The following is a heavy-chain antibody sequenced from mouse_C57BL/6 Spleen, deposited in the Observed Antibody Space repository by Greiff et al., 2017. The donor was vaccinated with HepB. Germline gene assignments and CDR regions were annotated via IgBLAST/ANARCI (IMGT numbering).Heavy chain of an antibody. CDR1: GFTFSDYY. J-gene: IGHJ4*01. Sequence: DVMLVESGGGLVQPGGSLKLSCAASGFTFSDYYMYWVRQTPEKRLEWVAYISNGGGSTYYPDTVKGRFTISRDNAKNTLYLQMSRLKSEDTAMYYCARQNYSNYAMDYWGQGTSVTVSS. D-gene: IGHD2-5*01. V-gene: IGHV5-12*01. CDR3: ARQNYSNYAMDY. CDR2: ISNGGGST.